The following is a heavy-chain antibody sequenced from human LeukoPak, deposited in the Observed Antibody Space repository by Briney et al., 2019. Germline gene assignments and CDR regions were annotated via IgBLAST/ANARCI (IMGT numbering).Heavy chain of an antibody. J-gene: IGHJ4*02. V-gene: IGHV3-30*03. CDR3: AREPYSSGWYFSYYFDY. CDR2: ISYDGSNK. Sequence: GGSLRFSCAASGFTFSSYGMHWVRQAPGKGLEWVAVISYDGSNKYYADSVKGRFTISRDNSKNTLYLQMNSLRAEDTAVYYCAREPYSSGWYFSYYFDYWGQGTLVTVSS. CDR1: GFTFSSYG. D-gene: IGHD6-19*01.